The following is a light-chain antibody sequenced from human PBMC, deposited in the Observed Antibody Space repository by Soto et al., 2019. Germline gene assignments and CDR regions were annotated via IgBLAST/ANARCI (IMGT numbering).Light chain of an antibody. Sequence: DIQMTQSPSSLSASVGDRVTMTCQATQDITNYLHWYQQKPGKAPKLLIHDASNLKAGVPSRFSGSASGTDFTLTISSLQPEDIATYYCQQSDNLPCTFGGGTKVEIK. CDR2: DAS. J-gene: IGKJ4*01. CDR3: QQSDNLPCT. CDR1: QDITNY. V-gene: IGKV1-33*01.